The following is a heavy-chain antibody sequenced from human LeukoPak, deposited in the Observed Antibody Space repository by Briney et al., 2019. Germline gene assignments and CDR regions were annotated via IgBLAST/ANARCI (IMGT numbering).Heavy chain of an antibody. V-gene: IGHV3-48*04. CDR3: ATDLGWNDFPPDY. CDR2: ITNSGTST. J-gene: IGHJ4*01. Sequence: GGSLRLSCAVSGFIFSNYHMNWVRQAPGKGLECISYITNSGTSTSYADSVKGRFTISRDNAKNSLYLQMSSLRVEDTAVYYCATDLGWNDFPPDYWGQGILVAVSS. CDR1: GFIFSNYH. D-gene: IGHD1-1*01.